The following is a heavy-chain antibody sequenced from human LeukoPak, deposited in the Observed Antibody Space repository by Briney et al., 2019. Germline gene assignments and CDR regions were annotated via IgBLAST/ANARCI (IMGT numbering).Heavy chain of an antibody. CDR2: FDPEDGET. J-gene: IGHJ4*02. Sequence: GASVTVSCTVSGYTLTELSMHWVRQAPGKGLEWMGGFDPEDGETIYVQKFQGRVTMTEDTSTDTAYMELSSLRSGDTAVYYCATGLLWFGDLLDYWGQGTLVTVSS. CDR1: GYTLTELS. D-gene: IGHD3-10*01. CDR3: ATGLLWFGDLLDY. V-gene: IGHV1-24*01.